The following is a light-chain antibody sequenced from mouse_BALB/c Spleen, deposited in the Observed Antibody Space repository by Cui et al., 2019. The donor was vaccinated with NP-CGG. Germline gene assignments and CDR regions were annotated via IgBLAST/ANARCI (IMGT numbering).Light chain of an antibody. J-gene: IGLJ1*01. V-gene: IGLV1*01. CDR2: GTN. Sequence: QAVWTQESALTTSPGVTVTFTCRSSIGAVTTSNYANWVQEKPGHLFSGLIGGTNNRTPGVPARFSGSLIGDKAALTITGAQTEDEAIYFCALWYSNHWVFGGGTKLTVL. CDR1: IGAVTTSNY. CDR3: ALWYSNHWV.